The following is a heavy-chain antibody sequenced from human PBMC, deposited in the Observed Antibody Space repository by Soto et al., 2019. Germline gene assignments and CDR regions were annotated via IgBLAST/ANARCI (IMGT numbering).Heavy chain of an antibody. D-gene: IGHD4-17*01. J-gene: IGHJ4*02. V-gene: IGHV4-61*01. CDR3: ARVYGDYLDY. CDR2: VYYTGST. Sequence: SETLSLTCTVSGGSVSSGSYYWSWIRQPPGKGLEWIAYVYYTGSTNYNPSLKSRVTISVDTSKNQFSLKLSSVTAADTAVYYCARVYGDYLDYWGQGTLVTVSS. CDR1: GGSVSSGSYY.